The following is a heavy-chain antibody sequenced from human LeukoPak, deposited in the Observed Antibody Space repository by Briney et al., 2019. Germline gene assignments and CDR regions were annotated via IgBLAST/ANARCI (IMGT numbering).Heavy chain of an antibody. Sequence: SETLSLTCTVSGSSITTYTHWGWIRQSPGKGLEWIASIHHTGNTYYNPSLESRVTFSVDTSKNQFSLKLISVTAADTAVYYCARVKGVVTAILDYWGQGTLVTVSS. D-gene: IGHD2-21*02. CDR1: GSSITTYTH. CDR3: ARVKGVVTAILDY. V-gene: IGHV4-38-2*02. J-gene: IGHJ4*02. CDR2: IHHTGNT.